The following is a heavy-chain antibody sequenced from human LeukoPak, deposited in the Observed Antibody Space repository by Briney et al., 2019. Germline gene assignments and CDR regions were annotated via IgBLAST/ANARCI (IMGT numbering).Heavy chain of an antibody. CDR2: LSGSGQSP. J-gene: IGHJ3*02. CDR3: AKVIDYGALDACDI. CDR1: GFSFHTYA. Sequence: PGGSLRLSCAASGFSFHTYAMTWVRQAPGKGLEWVSSLSGSGQSPNYANSVLGRFSISRDNAQQRLFLQMNNLRADDTGTYYCAKVIDYGALDACDIWGQGTVVTVSS. V-gene: IGHV3-23*01. D-gene: IGHD4-17*01.